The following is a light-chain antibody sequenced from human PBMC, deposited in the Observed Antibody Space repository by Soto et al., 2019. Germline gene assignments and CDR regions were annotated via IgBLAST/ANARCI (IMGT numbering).Light chain of an antibody. J-gene: IGKJ1*01. CDR2: VAS. CDR1: KTVSSSY. V-gene: IGKV3-20*01. CDR3: HQYGNSPRT. Sequence: EIVLTQSPGTLSLSPGERATLSCRASKTVSSSYLAWYQHKPGQAPRLLIYVASTRATGIPDRFSGTESGTDFTLTIKRLEPEDFAVYYCHQYGNSPRTFGQGTKVEIK.